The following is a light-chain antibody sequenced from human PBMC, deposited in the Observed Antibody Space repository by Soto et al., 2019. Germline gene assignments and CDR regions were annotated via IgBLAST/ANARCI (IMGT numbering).Light chain of an antibody. CDR1: QSVSSY. Sequence: EIVLTQSPATLSLSPGERATLSCRASQSVSSYLAWYQQKPGQAPRLLMYDASNRATDIPARFSGSGSGTEFTLTISSLEPEDFAVYYCQQRSNWPPTCGQGTKLEIK. CDR2: DAS. V-gene: IGKV3-11*01. CDR3: QQRSNWPPT. J-gene: IGKJ2*01.